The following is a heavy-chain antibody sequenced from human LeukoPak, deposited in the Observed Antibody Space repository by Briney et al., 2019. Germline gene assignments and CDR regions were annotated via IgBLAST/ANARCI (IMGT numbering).Heavy chain of an antibody. CDR1: GYTFTSYG. CDR2: ISAQDGNT. D-gene: IGHD3-10*01. V-gene: IGHV1-18*01. J-gene: IGHJ4*02. Sequence: ASVKVSFQGYGYTFTSYGFSWVREAPGQGPEWVGWISAQDGNTKYVQKLQGRVTMTTDTSTRTGYMELRSLRSDDSAVYYCVRDAYGSGKGYFDYWGQGTLVTVSS. CDR3: VRDAYGSGKGYFDY.